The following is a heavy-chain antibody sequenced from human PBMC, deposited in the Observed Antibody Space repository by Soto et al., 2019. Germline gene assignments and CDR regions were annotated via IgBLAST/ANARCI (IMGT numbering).Heavy chain of an antibody. Sequence: GGSLRLSCAASGLTFRSYWMHWVRQAPGKGLVWVSRINTDGSVAMYVDSVKGRFTISRDNAKNTLYLHMNSLRAEDTAVYYCVREMPLWTLDPWGKETRFTFST. D-gene: IGHD2-21*01. J-gene: IGHJ5*02. CDR2: INTDGSVA. CDR1: GLTFRSYW. CDR3: VREMPLWTLDP. V-gene: IGHV3-74*03.